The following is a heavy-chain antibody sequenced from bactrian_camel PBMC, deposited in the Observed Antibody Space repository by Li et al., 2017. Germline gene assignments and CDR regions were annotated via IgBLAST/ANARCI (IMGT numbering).Heavy chain of an antibody. J-gene: IGHJ4*01. CDR3: ARDGGYFYMDY. D-gene: IGHD7*01. CDR2: IQGDGEVT. Sequence: VQLVESGGGSVQAGGSLRLSCAASGYTLSGFCMGWVRQAPGKGLERVASIQGDGEVTDYAESVKGRFIISRDNAKNTVFLQMNDLKPEDTALYYCARDGGYFYMDYWGQGTQVTVS. V-gene: IGHV3S35*01. CDR1: GYTLSGFC.